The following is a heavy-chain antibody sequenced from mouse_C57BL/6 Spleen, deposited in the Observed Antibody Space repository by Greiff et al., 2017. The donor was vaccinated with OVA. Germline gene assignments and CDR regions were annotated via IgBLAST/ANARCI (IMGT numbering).Heavy chain of an antibody. D-gene: IGHD1-1*01. J-gene: IGHJ4*01. CDR2: INPNNGGT. CDR3: ARRGIIPYYYAMDY. V-gene: IGHV1-26*01. Sequence: EVQLQQSGPELVKPGASVKISCKASGYTFTDYYMNWVKQSHGKSLEWIGDINPNNGGTSYNQKFKGKATLTVDKSSSTAYMELRSLTSEDSAVYYCARRGIIPYYYAMDYWGQGTSVTVSS. CDR1: GYTFTDYY.